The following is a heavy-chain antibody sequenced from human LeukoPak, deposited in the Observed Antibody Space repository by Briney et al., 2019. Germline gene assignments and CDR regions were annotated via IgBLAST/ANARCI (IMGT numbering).Heavy chain of an antibody. J-gene: IGHJ4*02. CDR2: ISSSSSYI. CDR1: GFTFSSYS. Sequence: GGSLRLSCAASGFTFSSYSMNWVRQAPGKGLEWVSSISSSSSYIYYADSVKGRFTISRDNAKNSLYLQMNSLRAEDTAVYYCARKCSSSHCFDYWGQGTLVTVSS. D-gene: IGHD6-6*01. V-gene: IGHV3-21*01. CDR3: ARKCSSSHCFDY.